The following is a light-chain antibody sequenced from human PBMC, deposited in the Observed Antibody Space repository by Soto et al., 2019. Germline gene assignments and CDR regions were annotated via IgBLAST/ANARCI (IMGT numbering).Light chain of an antibody. CDR3: QHYNTYPIT. V-gene: IGKV1-5*01. Sequence: DIQMTHFPSTLSASVGDRVTITCRASQIISSWLAWYQQKPGKAPKLLIYDASSLESGVPSRFSGSGSGTEFTLTISSLQPDDFATYYCQHYNTYPITFGQGTRLEIK. CDR1: QIISSW. CDR2: DAS. J-gene: IGKJ5*01.